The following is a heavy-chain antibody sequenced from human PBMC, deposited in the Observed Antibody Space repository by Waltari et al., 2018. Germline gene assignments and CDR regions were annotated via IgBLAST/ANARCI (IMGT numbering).Heavy chain of an antibody. CDR2: IQSDGTT. V-gene: IGHV3-53*01. CDR1: GFRVSCTY. D-gene: IGHD3-22*01. CDR3: AKGYYWDKSGYYRHFDY. J-gene: IGHJ4*02. Sequence: EVQLVQSGGGLIQPGGSLSLPWSVSGFRVSCTYSNWVRPATGKGLEWVSLIQSDGTTSYADSVKGRFIVSRDEWKNTLYLEMNNLRADDTAVYFCAKGYYWDKSGYYRHFDYWGPGTLVTVSS.